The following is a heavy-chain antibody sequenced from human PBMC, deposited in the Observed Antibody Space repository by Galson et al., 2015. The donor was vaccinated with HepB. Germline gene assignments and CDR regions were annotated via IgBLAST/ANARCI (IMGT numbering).Heavy chain of an antibody. CDR3: AGDGCSSTSCYWPYYYYGMDV. Sequence: SLRLSCAASGFTFSSYEMNWVRQAPGKGLEWVSYISSSGSTIYYADSVKGRFTISRDNAKNSLYLQMNSLRAEDTAVYYCAGDGCSSTSCYWPYYYYGMDVWGQGTTVTVSS. CDR2: ISSSGSTI. J-gene: IGHJ6*02. V-gene: IGHV3-48*03. D-gene: IGHD2-2*01. CDR1: GFTFSSYE.